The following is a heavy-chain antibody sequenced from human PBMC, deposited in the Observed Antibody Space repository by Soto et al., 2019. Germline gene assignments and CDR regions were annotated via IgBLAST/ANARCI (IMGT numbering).Heavy chain of an antibody. Sequence: SETLSLTCAVYGGSFSGYYWSWIRQPPGKGLEWIGEINHSGSTNYNPSLKSRVTISVDTSENQFSLKLSSVTAADTAVYYCARTWSSGSGSYCFDYWGQGTLVTVSS. D-gene: IGHD3-10*01. CDR2: INHSGST. V-gene: IGHV4-34*01. CDR1: GGSFSGYY. CDR3: ARTWSSGSGSYCFDY. J-gene: IGHJ4*02.